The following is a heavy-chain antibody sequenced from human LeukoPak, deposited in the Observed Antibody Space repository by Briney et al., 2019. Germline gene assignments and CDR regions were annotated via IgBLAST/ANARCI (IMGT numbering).Heavy chain of an antibody. J-gene: IGHJ6*03. V-gene: IGHV4-59*11. CDR3: ARVEMATIYYYYYMDV. Sequence: TSETLSLTCTVSGGSISSHYWSWIRQPPGKGLEWIGYIYYSGSTNYNPSLKSRVTISVDTSKNQFSLKLSSVTAADTAVYYCARVEMATIYYYYYMDVWGKGTTVTVSS. CDR2: IYYSGST. D-gene: IGHD5-24*01. CDR1: GGSISSHY.